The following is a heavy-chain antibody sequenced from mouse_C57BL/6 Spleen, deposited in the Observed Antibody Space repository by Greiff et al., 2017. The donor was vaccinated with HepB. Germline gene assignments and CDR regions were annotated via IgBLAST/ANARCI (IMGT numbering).Heavy chain of an antibody. CDR1: GYAFSSSW. Sequence: QVQLKQSGPELVKPGASVKISCKASGYAFSSSWMNWVKQRPGKGLEWIGRIYPGDGDTNYNGKFKGKATLTADKSSSTAYMQLSSLTSEDSAVYFCARYYYGNPYFDYWGQGTTLTVSS. V-gene: IGHV1-82*01. CDR3: ARYYYGNPYFDY. D-gene: IGHD2-1*01. CDR2: IYPGDGDT. J-gene: IGHJ2*01.